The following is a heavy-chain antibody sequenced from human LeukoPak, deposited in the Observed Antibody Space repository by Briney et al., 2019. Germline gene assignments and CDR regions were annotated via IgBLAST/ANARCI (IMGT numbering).Heavy chain of an antibody. J-gene: IGHJ4*02. CDR2: ISSSGGTT. CDR3: AKDRNAWPTIFVS. V-gene: IGHV3-23*01. D-gene: IGHD5-24*01. Sequence: GGSLRLYCAASGFTFSTYAVNWVGQGPGKGLEWVSAISSSGGTTYYADSVKGRFSISRDNSKNTLYLRMNSLRAEDTAIYYCAKDRNAWPTIFVSWRQGTLVTVSA. CDR1: GFTFSTYA.